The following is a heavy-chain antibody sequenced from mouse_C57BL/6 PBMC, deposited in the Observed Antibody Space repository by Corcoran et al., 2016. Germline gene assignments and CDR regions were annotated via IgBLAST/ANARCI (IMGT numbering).Heavy chain of an antibody. CDR3: ARGSPVGDYLDY. V-gene: IGHV1-19*01. D-gene: IGHD2-13*01. CDR1: GYTFTDYY. CDR2: INPYNGGT. Sequence: EVQLQQSGPVLVKPGASVKMSCKASGYTFTDYYMNWVKQSHGKSLEWIGVINPYNGGTSYNQKFKGKATLTVDKSSSTAYMELNSRTSEDSAVYYCARGSPVGDYLDYWGQGTTLTVSS. J-gene: IGHJ2*01.